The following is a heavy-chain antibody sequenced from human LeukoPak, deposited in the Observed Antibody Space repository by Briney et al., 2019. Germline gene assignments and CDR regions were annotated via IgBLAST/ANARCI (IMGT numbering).Heavy chain of an antibody. Sequence: SETLSLTCAVYGGSFSGYYWSWIRQPPGKGLEWIGEINHSGSTNYNPSLKSRVTISVDTSKNQFSLKLSSVTAADTAVYYCARTHSSSWPHYYYYYYGMDVWGQGTTVTVSS. CDR2: INHSGST. D-gene: IGHD6-13*01. CDR3: ARTHSSSWPHYYYYYYGMDV. J-gene: IGHJ6*02. V-gene: IGHV4-34*01. CDR1: GGSFSGYY.